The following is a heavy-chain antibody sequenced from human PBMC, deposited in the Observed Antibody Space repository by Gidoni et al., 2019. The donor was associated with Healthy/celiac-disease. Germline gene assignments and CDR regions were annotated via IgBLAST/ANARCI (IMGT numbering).Heavy chain of an antibody. D-gene: IGHD2-2*01. CDR1: GFTFGDYA. CDR2: IRSKAYGGTT. CDR3: TRQPNIVVVPAAMGYYFDY. V-gene: IGHV3-49*03. J-gene: IGHJ4*02. Sequence: EVQLVESGGGLVQPGRSLRLSCTASGFTFGDYAMSWFRQAPGKGLEWVGFIRSKAYGGTTEYAASVKGRFTISRDDSKSIAYLQMNSLKTEDTAVYYCTRQPNIVVVPAAMGYYFDYWGQGTLVTVSS.